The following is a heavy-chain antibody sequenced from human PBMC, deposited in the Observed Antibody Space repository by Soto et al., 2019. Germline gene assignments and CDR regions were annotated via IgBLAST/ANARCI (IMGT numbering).Heavy chain of an antibody. V-gene: IGHV3-23*01. CDR3: AKEFLPGIVVVVAATAYDY. J-gene: IGHJ4*02. CDR2: ISGSGGST. Sequence: GGSLRLSCAASGFTFSSYAMSWVRQAPGKGLEWVSAISGSGGSTYYADSVKGRFTISRDNSKNTLYLQMNSLRAEDTAVYYCAKEFLPGIVVVVAATAYDYWGQGTLVTVSS. CDR1: GFTFSSYA. D-gene: IGHD2-15*01.